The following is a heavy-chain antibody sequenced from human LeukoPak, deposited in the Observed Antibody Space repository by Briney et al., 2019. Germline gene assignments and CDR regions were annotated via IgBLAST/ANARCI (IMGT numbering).Heavy chain of an antibody. D-gene: IGHD3-22*01. CDR1: GFTFSTYW. V-gene: IGHV3-7*01. CDR3: ARDPSSSYYYDSSGYYAPFAP. CDR2: IKHDGSDK. J-gene: IGHJ5*02. Sequence: GGSLRLSCAASGFTFSTYWMSWVRQAPGKGLEWVANIKHDGSDKFYADSMKGRFTISRDNSKNTLYLQMNSLRAEDTAVYYCARDPSSSYYYDSSGYYAPFAPWGQGTLVTVSS.